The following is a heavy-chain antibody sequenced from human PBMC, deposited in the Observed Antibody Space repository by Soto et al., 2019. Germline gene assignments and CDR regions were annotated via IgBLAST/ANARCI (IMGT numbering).Heavy chain of an antibody. D-gene: IGHD6-13*01. CDR2: IGTIGDT. CDR1: GFNFRNYD. J-gene: IGHJ6*02. V-gene: IGHV3-13*04. CDR3: AREIREAVGRGHHYYGIDV. Sequence: EVQLVEFGGGLVQPGGSLRLSCAASGFNFRNYDMHWVRHVPGKGLEWVSAIGTIGDTYYRDSMKGRFTISREDAKYSLYLQMNSLTAGDTAVYYCAREIREAVGRGHHYYGIDVWGQGTTVTVSS.